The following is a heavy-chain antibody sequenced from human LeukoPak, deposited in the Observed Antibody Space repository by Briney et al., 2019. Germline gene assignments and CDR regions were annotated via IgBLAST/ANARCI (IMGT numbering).Heavy chain of an antibody. J-gene: IGHJ5*02. V-gene: IGHV1-3*01. CDR1: GYTFTSYA. CDR2: INAGNGNT. CDR3: ARDLGGDSSDVMYNWFDP. D-gene: IGHD3-22*01. Sequence: GASVKVSCKASGYTFTSYAMHWVRQAPGQRLEWMGWINAGNGNTKYSQKFQGRVTITRDTSASTAYMELSSLRSEDTAVYYCARDLGGDSSDVMYNWFDPWGQGTLVTVSS.